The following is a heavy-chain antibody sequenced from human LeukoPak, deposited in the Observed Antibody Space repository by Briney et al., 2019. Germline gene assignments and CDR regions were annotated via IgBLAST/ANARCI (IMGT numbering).Heavy chain of an antibody. D-gene: IGHD6-13*01. Sequence: SETLSLTCTVSGCSIRSYYWSWIRQPPGKGLEWIGYIYYSGSTNYNPSLKSRVTISVDTSKNQFSLKMSSVTGADPAFYYCARVYYSSSYDYWYFDLWGRGTLVTVSS. CDR2: IYYSGST. V-gene: IGHV4-59*01. J-gene: IGHJ2*01. CDR1: GCSIRSYY. CDR3: ARVYYSSSYDYWYFDL.